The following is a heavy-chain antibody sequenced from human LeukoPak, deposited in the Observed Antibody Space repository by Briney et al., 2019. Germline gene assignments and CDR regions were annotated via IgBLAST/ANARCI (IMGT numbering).Heavy chain of an antibody. CDR1: GFTFSSYW. V-gene: IGHV3-7*01. D-gene: IGHD3-3*01. Sequence: HPGGSLRLSCAASGFTFSSYWMSWVRQAPGKGLEWVANIKQDGSEKYYVDSVKGRFTISRDNAKNSLYLQMNSLRAEDTAVYYCARAGYDFWSGLSGYWGQGTLVTVSS. CDR3: ARAGYDFWSGLSGY. CDR2: IKQDGSEK. J-gene: IGHJ4*02.